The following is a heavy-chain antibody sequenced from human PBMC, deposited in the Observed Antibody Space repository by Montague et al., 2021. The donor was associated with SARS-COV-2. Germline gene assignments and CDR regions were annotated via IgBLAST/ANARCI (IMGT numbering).Heavy chain of an antibody. CDR1: GDSISHSSYY. J-gene: IGHJ4*02. CDR3: ARVRQWLVPFDY. CDR2: IYYSGST. Sequence: SETLSLTCTVSGDSISHSSYYWGWLRQPPGKGLEWIGSIYYSGSTYYNPSLKSRVTISVDTSKNQVSRKLNSVTAADTAVYYCARVRQWLVPFDYWGQGTLVTVSS. D-gene: IGHD6-19*01. V-gene: IGHV4-39*07.